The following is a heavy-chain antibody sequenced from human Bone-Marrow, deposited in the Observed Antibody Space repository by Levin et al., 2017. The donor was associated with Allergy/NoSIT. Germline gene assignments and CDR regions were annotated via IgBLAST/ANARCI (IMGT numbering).Heavy chain of an antibody. CDR3: ARGYSSNYGYGYPDY. CDR2: VNHSGST. J-gene: IGHJ4*02. Sequence: SQTLSLTCAVYGGSFSAYSWTWIRQAPGKGLVWIGDVNHSGSTNYNPSLKSRVTISVDTSKNQFSLQLSSVTAADTAVYYCARGYSSNYGYGYPDYWGQGTLVTVSS. CDR1: GGSFSAYS. D-gene: IGHD5-18*01. V-gene: IGHV4-34*01.